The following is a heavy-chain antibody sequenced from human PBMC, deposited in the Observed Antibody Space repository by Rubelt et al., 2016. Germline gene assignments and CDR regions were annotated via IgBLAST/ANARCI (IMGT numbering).Heavy chain of an antibody. D-gene: IGHD1-14*01. CDR3: ARTQPETEPDY. Sequence: QVTLRESGPALVKPTQTLTLTCTFSGFSLSTSGMCVSWIRQPPGKALEWLALIDWDDDKYYSTSLRTRLTISKATSKTRVCLTRPEMDPVETATYYGARTQPETEPDYWGKGTLVTVSS. CDR1: GFSLSTSGMC. V-gene: IGHV2-70*01. J-gene: IGHJ4*02. CDR2: IDWDDDK.